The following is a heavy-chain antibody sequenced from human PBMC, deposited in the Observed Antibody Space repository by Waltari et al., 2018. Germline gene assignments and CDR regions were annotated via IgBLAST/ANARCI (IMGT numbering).Heavy chain of an antibody. V-gene: IGHV4-34*01. Sequence: QVQLQQWGAGLLKPSETLSLTCAVYGGSFSGYSWRWIRQPPGKGLEWIGEINHSGSTNYNPSLKSRVTISVDTSKNQFSLKLSSVTAADTAVYYCARGRWYSSSWDRYYFDYWGQGTLVTVSS. J-gene: IGHJ4*02. D-gene: IGHD6-13*01. CDR3: ARGRWYSSSWDRYYFDY. CDR2: INHSGST. CDR1: GGSFSGYS.